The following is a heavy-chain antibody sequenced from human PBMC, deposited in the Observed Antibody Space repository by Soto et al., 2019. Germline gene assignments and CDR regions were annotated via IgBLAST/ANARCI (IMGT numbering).Heavy chain of an antibody. CDR2: ISYSGST. CDR3: AREGTSLPCFGGVYGLDV. J-gene: IGHJ6*02. V-gene: IGHV4-31*03. CDR1: GGSISSGGYY. Sequence: QVQLQESGPGLVKPSQTLSLTCTVSGGSISSGGYYWSWIRQHPGKGLEYIGYISYSGSTYYNPCRKSRISISAATSKNQFSLSLSSVTAADTAGYYGAREGTSLPCFGGVYGLDVWGQGTTVTVSS. D-gene: IGHD3-10*01.